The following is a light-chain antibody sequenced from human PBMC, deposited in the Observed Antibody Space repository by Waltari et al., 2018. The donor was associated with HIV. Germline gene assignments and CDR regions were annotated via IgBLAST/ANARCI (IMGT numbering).Light chain of an antibody. V-gene: IGKV1-27*01. CDR3: QNYNSAPPT. Sequence: DIQMTQPPSSLSASVGDRVPITCRASQAISNNLAWYQQKPGKVPKLLIYGASTLQSGVPSRFSGSGSGTDFTLTISSLQPVDVATYYCQNYNSAPPTFGQGTRLDIK. CDR2: GAS. J-gene: IGKJ5*01. CDR1: QAISNN.